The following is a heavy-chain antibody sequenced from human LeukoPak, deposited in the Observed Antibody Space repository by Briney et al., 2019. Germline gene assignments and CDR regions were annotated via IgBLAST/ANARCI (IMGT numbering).Heavy chain of an antibody. CDR1: GFTFSDYY. J-gene: IGHJ4*02. D-gene: IGHD3-16*02. V-gene: IGHV3-11*01. CDR3: ARSSADYDYVWGSYRSHTHFDY. CDR2: ISSSGSTI. Sequence: GGSLRLSCAASGFTFSDYYMSWIRQAPGKGLEWVSYISSSGSTIYYADSVKGRFTISRDNAKNSLYLQMNSLRAEDTAVYCCARSSADYDYVWGSYRSHTHFDYWGQGTLVTVSS.